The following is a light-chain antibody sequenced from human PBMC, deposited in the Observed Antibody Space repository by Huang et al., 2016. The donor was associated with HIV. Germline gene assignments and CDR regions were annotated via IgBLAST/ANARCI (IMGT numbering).Light chain of an antibody. CDR2: GAS. Sequence: EIVMTQSPASLSVSPGERATLSCRASQSGNRNLAWYQQKPGQAPRLLIYGASARATGVSARFSGSGSGTDFTLTISSLQSEDSAVYYCQQYNKWPPITFGQGTRLEMK. CDR1: QSGNRN. J-gene: IGKJ5*01. V-gene: IGKV3-15*01. CDR3: QQYNKWPPIT.